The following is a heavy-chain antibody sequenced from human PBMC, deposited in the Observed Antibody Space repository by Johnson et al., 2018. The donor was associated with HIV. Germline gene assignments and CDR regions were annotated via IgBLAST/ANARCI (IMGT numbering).Heavy chain of an antibody. CDR2: IYSGGST. J-gene: IGHJ3*01. CDR1: GFTVSSNY. V-gene: IGHV3-66*01. CDR3: ARDRIQWWSYVGTFDV. Sequence: MLLVESGGGLVQPGGSLRLSCAASGFTVSSNYMSWVRQAPGKGLEWVSVIYSGGSTYHADSVKGRFIISRDNSKSTLYLQMNSLRADDTAVYYCARDRIQWWSYVGTFDVWGQGTTVTVSS. D-gene: IGHD2-15*01.